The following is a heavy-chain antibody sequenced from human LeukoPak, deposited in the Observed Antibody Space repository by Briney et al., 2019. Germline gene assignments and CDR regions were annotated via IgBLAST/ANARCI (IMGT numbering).Heavy chain of an antibody. J-gene: IGHJ5*02. V-gene: IGHV4-39*07. CDR1: GGSITSSSYY. D-gene: IGHD6-19*01. Sequence: SETLSLTCTVSGGSITSSSYYWGWIRQPPGKGLEWIGSTYYSGSTYYNPFLKSRVTISVDTSKNQFSLKLSSVTAADTAVYYCARSPVAGLLDPWGQGTLVAVSS. CDR3: ARSPVAGLLDP. CDR2: TYYSGST.